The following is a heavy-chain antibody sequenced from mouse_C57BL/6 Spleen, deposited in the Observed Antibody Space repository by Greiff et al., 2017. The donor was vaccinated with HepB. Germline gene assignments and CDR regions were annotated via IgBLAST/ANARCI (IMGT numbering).Heavy chain of an antibody. CDR1: GFTFSDYG. J-gene: IGHJ1*03. CDR2: ISSGSSTI. D-gene: IGHD4-1*01. CDR3: ARGLGRIGYFDV. Sequence: EVKLVESGGGLVKPGGSLKLSCAASGFTFSDYGMHWVRQAPEKGLEWVAYISSGSSTIYYADTVKGRFTISRDNAKNTLFLQMTSLRSEDTAMYYCARGLGRIGYFDVWGTGTTVTVSS. V-gene: IGHV5-17*01.